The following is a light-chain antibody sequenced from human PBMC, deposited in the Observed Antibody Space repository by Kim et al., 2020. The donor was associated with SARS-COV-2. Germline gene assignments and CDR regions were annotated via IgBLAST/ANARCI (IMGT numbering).Light chain of an antibody. Sequence: VSPGQTATLTCSGDELGDKYASWYQQKPGQSPVLVIYQDTKRPSGIPERFSGSNSGNTATLTISGTQAMDEADFYCQAWDSSTVVFGGGTKVTVL. CDR3: QAWDSSTVV. J-gene: IGLJ2*01. CDR1: ELGDKY. V-gene: IGLV3-1*01. CDR2: QDT.